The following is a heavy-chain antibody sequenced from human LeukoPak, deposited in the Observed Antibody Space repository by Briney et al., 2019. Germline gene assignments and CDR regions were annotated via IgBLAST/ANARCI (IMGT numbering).Heavy chain of an antibody. V-gene: IGHV3-53*01. CDR3: ARDRGGSSSELDY. CDR2: IYSGGST. CDR1: GFTVSSNY. D-gene: IGHD6-6*01. Sequence: GGSLRLSCVASGFTVSSNYMSWVRQAPGKGLEWVSVIYSGGSTYYADSVKGRFTISRDNAKNSLYLQMNSLRAEDTALYHCARDRGGSSSELDYWGQGTLVTVSS. J-gene: IGHJ4*02.